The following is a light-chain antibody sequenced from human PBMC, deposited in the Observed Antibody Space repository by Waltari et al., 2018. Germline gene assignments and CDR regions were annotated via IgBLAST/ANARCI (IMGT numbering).Light chain of an antibody. V-gene: IGKV1-39*01. J-gene: IGKJ1*01. CDR1: YSISSY. CDR3: QQSYHMPWT. CDR2: GAS. Sequence: IQLTQSPSSLSTSVGDRVAITCRSSYSISSYLNWYQQKPGKAPSLLISGASSLEGGVSSRFSGSGSGTEFTLSITSLQPDDIATYFCQQSYHMPWTFGQGTRVEIE.